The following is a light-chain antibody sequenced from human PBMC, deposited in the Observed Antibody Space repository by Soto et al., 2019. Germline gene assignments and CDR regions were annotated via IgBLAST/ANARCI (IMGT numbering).Light chain of an antibody. J-gene: IGLJ1*01. Sequence: QSVLTQPASVSGSPGQSITISCTGTNNDFGGYIYVSWYQQHPVKAPKLMIYDVTNRPSGVSDRFSGSKSGNTASLTISGLQAEDEADYYCSSYTSSSTPYVFGTGTKVTVL. CDR3: SSYTSSSTPYV. CDR2: DVT. V-gene: IGLV2-14*01. CDR1: NNDFGGYIY.